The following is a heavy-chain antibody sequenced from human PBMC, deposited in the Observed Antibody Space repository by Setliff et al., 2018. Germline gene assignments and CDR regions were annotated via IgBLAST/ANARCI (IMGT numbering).Heavy chain of an antibody. D-gene: IGHD2-15*01. J-gene: IGHJ4*02. CDR3: ARTCSGSGCYAGLES. V-gene: IGHV3-33*08. CDR2: IWDDGGNK. CDR1: GFTFSTYR. Sequence: QAGGSLRLSCAASGFTFSTYRMHWVRQAPGKGVEWVAVIWDDGGNKYHADSVKGRFTISRDNSKNTLYLQMNSLRPEDTAVYYCARTCSGSGCYAGLESWGQGTPVTVSS.